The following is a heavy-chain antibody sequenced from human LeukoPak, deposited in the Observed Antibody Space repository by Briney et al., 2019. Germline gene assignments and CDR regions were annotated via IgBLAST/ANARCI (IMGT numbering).Heavy chain of an antibody. J-gene: IGHJ5*02. CDR2: ISSSGSTI. CDR1: GFTFSSYE. Sequence: PGGSLRLSCAASGFTFSSYEMNWVRQAPGQGLECVSYISSSGSTIYYADSVKGRLTISRDNAKNSLYLQMNSLRAEDTAVYYCARAQSPYNWFDPWGQGTLVTVSS. CDR3: ARAQSPYNWFDP. V-gene: IGHV3-48*03.